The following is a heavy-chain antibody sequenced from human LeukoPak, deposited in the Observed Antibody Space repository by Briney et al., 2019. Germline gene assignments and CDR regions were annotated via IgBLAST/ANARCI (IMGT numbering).Heavy chain of an antibody. CDR1: GFTFSSYG. Sequence: PGGSLRLSCAASGFTFSSYGMHWVRQAPGKGLEWVAVIWYDGSNKYYADSVKGRFTISRDNSKNTLYLQMNSLRAEDTAVYYCARPGEGSDLLGYYYYYYGMDVWGQGTTVTVSS. V-gene: IGHV3-33*01. D-gene: IGHD3-10*01. CDR2: IWYDGSNK. CDR3: ARPGEGSDLLGYYYYYYGMDV. J-gene: IGHJ6*02.